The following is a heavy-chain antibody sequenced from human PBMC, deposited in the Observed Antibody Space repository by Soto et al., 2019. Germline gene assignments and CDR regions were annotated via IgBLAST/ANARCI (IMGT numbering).Heavy chain of an antibody. J-gene: IGHJ6*02. Sequence: PGGSLRLSCAASGFTFSSYAMHWVRQAPGKGLEWVAVISYDGSNKYYADSVKGRFTISRDNSKNTLYLQMNSLRAEDTAVYYCARDLPRGDFWSGYLRYYGMDVWGQGTTVTVSS. CDR3: ARDLPRGDFWSGYLRYYGMDV. CDR1: GFTFSSYA. CDR2: ISYDGSNK. D-gene: IGHD3-3*01. V-gene: IGHV3-30-3*01.